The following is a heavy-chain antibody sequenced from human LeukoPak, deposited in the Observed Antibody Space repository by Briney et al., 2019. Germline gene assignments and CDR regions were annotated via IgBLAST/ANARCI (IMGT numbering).Heavy chain of an antibody. V-gene: IGHV4-59*01. CDR1: GGSITSDH. J-gene: IGHJ3*02. CDR3: ARKNDFDI. Sequence: SETLSLTCTVSGGSITSDHWNWVRQPPGKGLEWIGCIYYSGNTYYNPSLKSRVTISVDMSKNQFSLRLTSVTAADTAVYYCARKNDFDIWGQGTLVTVSS. D-gene: IGHD2/OR15-2a*01. CDR2: IYYSGNT.